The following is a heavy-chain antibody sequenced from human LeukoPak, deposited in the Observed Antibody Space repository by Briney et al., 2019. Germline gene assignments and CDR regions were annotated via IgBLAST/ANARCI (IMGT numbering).Heavy chain of an antibody. CDR2: MNPNSGNK. CDR3: ARGPQWRGDYYYMDV. J-gene: IGHJ6*03. D-gene: IGHD6-19*01. Sequence: GASVKVSCKASGYSFTNFDINWVRQATGQALEWMGWMNPNSGNKGYAQKFQGRVTMTMNTSITTAYMELSSLRSEDTGVYYCARGPQWRGDYYYMDVWGRGNTVSVSS. CDR1: GYSFTNFD. V-gene: IGHV1-8*01.